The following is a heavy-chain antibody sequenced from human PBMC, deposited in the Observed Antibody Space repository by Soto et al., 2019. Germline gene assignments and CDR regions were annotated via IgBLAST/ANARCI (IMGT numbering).Heavy chain of an antibody. Sequence: SVKVSCRASGGTFSSYAISWVRKAHGQGLEWMGGIIPIFRTANYAQKFQGRVTITADESSSTAYMELSSLRSEDTAVYYCARSRRGIIYYYYYGMDVWGQGTTVTGSS. J-gene: IGHJ6*02. CDR3: ARSRRGIIYYYYYGMDV. CDR1: GGTFSSYA. CDR2: IIPIFRTA. V-gene: IGHV1-69*13. D-gene: IGHD3-10*01.